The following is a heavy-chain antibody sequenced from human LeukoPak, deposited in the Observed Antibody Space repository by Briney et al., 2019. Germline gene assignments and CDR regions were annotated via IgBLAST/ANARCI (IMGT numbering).Heavy chain of an antibody. J-gene: IGHJ4*02. Sequence: GGSLRLSCAASGFAFNTYWMSWVRQAPGKGLEWVANIGQDGTEKHHVDSVRGRFTISRDNAKNSVFLQMNSLRAEDTVVYYCARDRDGKDYWGQGTLVTVSS. V-gene: IGHV3-7*03. D-gene: IGHD1-1*01. CDR2: IGQDGTEK. CDR1: GFAFNTYW. CDR3: ARDRDGKDY.